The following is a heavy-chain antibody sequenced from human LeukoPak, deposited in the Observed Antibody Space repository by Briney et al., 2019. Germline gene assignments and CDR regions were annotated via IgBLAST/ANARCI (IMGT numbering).Heavy chain of an antibody. CDR2: ISYDGSNE. CDR1: GFVFTSYA. CDR3: ARVGGGWYPPDAFDI. D-gene: IGHD6-19*01. V-gene: IGHV3-30*14. Sequence: GGSLRLSCAVSGFVFTSYAMHWVRQAPGKGLEWVAVISYDGSNEYYADSVKGRFTISRDNSKNTLYLQMNSLRAEDTAVYYCARVGGGWYPPDAFDIWGQGTMVTVSS. J-gene: IGHJ3*02.